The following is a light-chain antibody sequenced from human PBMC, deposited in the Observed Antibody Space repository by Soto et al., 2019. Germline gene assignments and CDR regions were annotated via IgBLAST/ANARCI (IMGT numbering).Light chain of an antibody. J-gene: IGLJ3*02. CDR2: GNS. Sequence: QSVLTQPPSVSGAPGQRVTISCTGSSSNIGAGYDVHWYQQLPGTAPKLLIYGNSNRPSGVPDRFSGSKSGTSASLAITGLQAEAEADYYRQTYDSSLSGWVFGGGTKLTVL. CDR3: QTYDSSLSGWV. V-gene: IGLV1-40*01. CDR1: SSNIGAGYD.